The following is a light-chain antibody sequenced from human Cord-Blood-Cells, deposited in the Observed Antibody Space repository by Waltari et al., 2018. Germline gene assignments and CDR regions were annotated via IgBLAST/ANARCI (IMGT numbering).Light chain of an antibody. CDR2: DVS. Sequence: QSALTQPASVSGSPGQSITISCTGTSSDVGGYNYFSWYQQHPGKAPKLMIYDVSKRPSGLSNRFSGSKSGNTASLTISGLQAEDEADYYCSSYTSSSTWVFGGGTKLTVL. CDR3: SSYTSSSTWV. V-gene: IGLV2-14*01. J-gene: IGLJ3*02. CDR1: SSDVGGYNY.